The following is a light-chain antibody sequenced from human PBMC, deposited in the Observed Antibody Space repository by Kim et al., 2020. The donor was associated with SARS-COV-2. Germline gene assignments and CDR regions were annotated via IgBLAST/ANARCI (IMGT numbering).Light chain of an antibody. J-gene: IGLJ2*01. CDR2: QDS. V-gene: IGLV3-1*01. CDR3: QAWDSSTVV. Sequence: SAPPGPTASISCSGNKLGDKYACWYQQKPGQSPVLVIYQDSKRPSGIPERFSGSNSGNTATLTISGTQAMDEADYYCQAWDSSTVVFGGGTQLTVL. CDR1: KLGDKY.